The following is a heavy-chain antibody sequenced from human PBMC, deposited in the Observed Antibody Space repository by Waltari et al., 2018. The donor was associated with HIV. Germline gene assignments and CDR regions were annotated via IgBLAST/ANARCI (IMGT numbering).Heavy chain of an antibody. CDR2: IYTSGST. Sequence: QVQLQESGPRLVKPSETLSLTCTVSGGSISSYYGSWIRQPAGKGLEWIGRIYTSGSTNYNPSLKSRVTMSVDTSKNQFSLKLSSVTAADTAVYYCARVSCSSTSCYPNWFDPWGQGTLVTVSS. D-gene: IGHD2-2*01. V-gene: IGHV4-4*07. CDR1: GGSISSYY. CDR3: ARVSCSSTSCYPNWFDP. J-gene: IGHJ5*02.